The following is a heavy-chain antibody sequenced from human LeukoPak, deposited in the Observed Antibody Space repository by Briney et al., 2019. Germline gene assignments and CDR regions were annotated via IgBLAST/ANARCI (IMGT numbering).Heavy chain of an antibody. D-gene: IGHD2-21*01. CDR2: FNHRGST. CDR3: ARPGLAYCGGDCYSSDGYYFVY. V-gene: IGHV4-34*01. J-gene: IGHJ4*02. CDR1: GESFSTSY. Sequence: PSETLSLTCAVLGESFSTSYYSWISQPPGKGREWSGAFNHRGSTNYNPSLKIRLTISVDMYKKQFFLRLSSVTAADTAMYYCARPGLAYCGGDCYSSDGYYFVYWGQGTLVTVSS.